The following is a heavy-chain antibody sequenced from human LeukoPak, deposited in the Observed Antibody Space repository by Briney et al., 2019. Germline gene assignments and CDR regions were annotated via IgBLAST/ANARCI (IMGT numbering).Heavy chain of an antibody. CDR1: GYTFTSYA. J-gene: IGHJ4*02. CDR3: TLTDYGDY. Sequence: ASVKVSCKASGYTFTSYAVHWVGQAPGQRLEWMGWINAGNGNTKYLQKFQGRVTITRDTSASTAYMELSSLRSEDTAVYYCTLTDYGDYWGQGTLVTVSS. V-gene: IGHV1-3*01. CDR2: INAGNGNT.